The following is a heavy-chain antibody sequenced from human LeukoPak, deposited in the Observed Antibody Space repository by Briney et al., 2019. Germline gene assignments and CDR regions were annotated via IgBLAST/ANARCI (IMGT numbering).Heavy chain of an antibody. Sequence: PGGSLRLSCAASGFTFSSYGMHWVRQAPGKGLEWVAIIYSGGGTTKYYAESGKDQFTITINDTKDTLNLQMKSMRAEDTAVYYCVVILVPGGVWHFDLWGRGTLFTVFS. D-gene: IGHD2-8*02. CDR2: IYSGGGTTK. CDR1: GFTFSSYG. CDR3: VVILVPGGVWHFDL. J-gene: IGHJ2*01. V-gene: IGHV3-33*03.